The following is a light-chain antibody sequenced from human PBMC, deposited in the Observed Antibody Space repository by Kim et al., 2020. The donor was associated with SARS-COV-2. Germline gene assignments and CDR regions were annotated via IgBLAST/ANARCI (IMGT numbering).Light chain of an antibody. CDR3: QQYGTSPPT. V-gene: IGKV3-20*01. J-gene: IGKJ1*01. CDR2: GAS. Sequence: EIVLTQSPGTLSLSPGERATLSCRASQSVSSSYLAWYQQKPGQVTRFLIYGASSRATGIPDRFSGSGSGTDFTLTISRLEPEDFAVYYCQQYGTSPPTFGPGTQVDIK. CDR1: QSVSSSY.